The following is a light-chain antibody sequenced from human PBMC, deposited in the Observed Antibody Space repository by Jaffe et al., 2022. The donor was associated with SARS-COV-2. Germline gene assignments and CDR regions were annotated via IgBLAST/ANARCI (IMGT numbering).Light chain of an antibody. CDR3: QQLKSYPIT. Sequence: DIQLTQSPSFLPASVGDRVTITCRASQGVGSYLVWYQQKPGKAPKPLIFAASTLQTGVPSRFSGSESGTEFTLTISSLQPEDFAVYYCQQLKSYPITFGQGTRLEIK. J-gene: IGKJ5*01. CDR2: AAS. CDR1: QGVGSY. V-gene: IGKV1-9*01.